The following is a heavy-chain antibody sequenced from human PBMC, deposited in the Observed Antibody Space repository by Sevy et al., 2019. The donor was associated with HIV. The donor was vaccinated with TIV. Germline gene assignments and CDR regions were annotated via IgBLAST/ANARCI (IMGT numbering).Heavy chain of an antibody. J-gene: IGHJ6*03. Sequence: ASVKVSCKASGYTFTSYDINWVRQATGQGLEWMGWMNPNSGNTGYAQKFQGRVTITRNTSISTAYMGLSSLRSEDTAVYYWTRCLYGSGSYYRKRGESYYYYMDVWGKGTTVTVSS. CDR3: TRCLYGSGSYYRKRGESYYYYMDV. CDR1: GYTFTSYD. D-gene: IGHD3-10*01. V-gene: IGHV1-8*03. CDR2: MNPNSGNT.